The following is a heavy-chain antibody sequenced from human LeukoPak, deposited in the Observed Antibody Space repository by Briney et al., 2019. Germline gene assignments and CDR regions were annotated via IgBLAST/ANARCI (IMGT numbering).Heavy chain of an antibody. V-gene: IGHV3-30*18. D-gene: IGHD4-17*01. CDR1: GFTFSSYG. J-gene: IGHJ1*01. CDR2: ISYDGSNK. CDR3: AKDPDYGDLAEYFQH. Sequence: PGGSLRLSCAASGFTFSSYGMHWVRQAPGKGLEWVAVISYDGSNKYYADSVKGRFTISRDNSKNTLYLQMNSLRAEDTAVYYCAKDPDYGDLAEYFQHWGQGTLVTVSS.